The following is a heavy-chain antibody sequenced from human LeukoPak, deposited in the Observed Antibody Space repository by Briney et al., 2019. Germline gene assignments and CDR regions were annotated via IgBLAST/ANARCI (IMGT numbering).Heavy chain of an antibody. D-gene: IGHD1-1*01. CDR2: ISGSGGST. V-gene: IGHV3-23*01. Sequence: GGSLRLSCAASGFTFSSYVMHWVRQAPGRGLEWVSAISGSGGSTYYADSVKGRFTISRDNSKNTLYLQMNSLRAEDTAVYYCAKANGTFYYFDYWGQGTLVTVSS. CDR1: GFTFSSYV. CDR3: AKANGTFYYFDY. J-gene: IGHJ4*02.